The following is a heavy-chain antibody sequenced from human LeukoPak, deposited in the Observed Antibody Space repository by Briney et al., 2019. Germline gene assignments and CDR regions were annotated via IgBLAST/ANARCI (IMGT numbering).Heavy chain of an antibody. Sequence: GGSLRLSCAASGFTFSTYSMNWIRQAPGKGLEWVAYISDGTSTMYYTDSVKGRFTISRDDATNSLYLEMKSLRAEDTAVYYCVARGGWARFDYWGQGTLVTVSS. CDR1: GFTFSTYS. CDR3: VARGGWARFDY. D-gene: IGHD6-19*01. CDR2: ISDGTSTM. J-gene: IGHJ4*02. V-gene: IGHV3-48*04.